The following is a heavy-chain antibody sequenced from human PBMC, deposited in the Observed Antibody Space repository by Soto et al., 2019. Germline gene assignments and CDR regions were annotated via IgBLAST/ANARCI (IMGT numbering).Heavy chain of an antibody. CDR2: IIPIFGTA. Sequence: QVQLVQPGAEVKKPGSSVKVSCKASGGTFSSYAISWVRQAPGQGLEWMGGIIPIFGTANYAQKFQGRVTITADESTRTAYMELSGLRSEDTAVYYCASHGGLAVAGTGWFDPWGQGTLVTVSS. J-gene: IGHJ5*02. D-gene: IGHD6-19*01. V-gene: IGHV1-69*12. CDR3: ASHGGLAVAGTGWFDP. CDR1: GGTFSSYA.